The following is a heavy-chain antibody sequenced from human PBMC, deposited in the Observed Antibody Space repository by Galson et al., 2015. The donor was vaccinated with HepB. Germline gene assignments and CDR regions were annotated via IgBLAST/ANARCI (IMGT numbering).Heavy chain of an antibody. CDR3: ARGVGYNYWDS. J-gene: IGHJ4*02. CDR1: GFTFSNYA. V-gene: IGHV3-23*01. CDR2: IRGSSYNT. D-gene: IGHD5-24*01. Sequence: SLRLSCAASGFTFSNYAMSWVRQAPGKGLEWVSNIRGSSYNTHYADSVKGRFTISRDNSKNTLFLQMSSLRAGDTAVYYCARGVGYNYWDSWGQGTLVTVSS.